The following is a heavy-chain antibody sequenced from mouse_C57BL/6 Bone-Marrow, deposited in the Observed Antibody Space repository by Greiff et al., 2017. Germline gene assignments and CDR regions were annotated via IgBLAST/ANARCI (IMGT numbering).Heavy chain of an antibody. V-gene: IGHV1-63*01. D-gene: IGHD2-4*01. CDR1: GYTFTNYW. CDR2: IYPGGGYT. J-gene: IGHJ4*01. CDR3: ARIYYDYAMDY. Sequence: VQLVESGAELVRPGTSVKMSCKASGYTFTNYWIGWAKQRPGHGLEWIGDIYPGGGYTNYNEKFKGKATLTADKSSSTAYMQFSSLTSEDSAIYYCARIYYDYAMDYWGQGTSVTVSS.